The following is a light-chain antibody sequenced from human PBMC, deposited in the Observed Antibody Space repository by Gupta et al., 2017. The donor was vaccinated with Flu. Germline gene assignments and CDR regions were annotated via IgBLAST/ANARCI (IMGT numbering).Light chain of an antibody. Sequence: TSSDVGRFDYVSWYQKHPGKAPQLMIYDVFKRPSGVPDRFSGSQSGNTASLTIPGLQAEDEADYYCCSYAGTYTFVFGTGTQVTVL. V-gene: IGLV2-11*01. CDR1: SSDVGRFDY. CDR2: DVF. CDR3: CSYAGTYTFV. J-gene: IGLJ1*01.